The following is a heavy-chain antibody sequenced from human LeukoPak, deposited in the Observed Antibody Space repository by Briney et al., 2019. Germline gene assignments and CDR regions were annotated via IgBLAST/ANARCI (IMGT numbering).Heavy chain of an antibody. J-gene: IGHJ4*02. CDR2: IYYSGST. CDR3: ARAEAVAGSGY. Sequence: SETLSLTCTVSGDSISIYYWSWIRQPPGKGLEWIGYIYYSGSTKYNPSLKSRLTISVDTSKNQFSLNLSSVTAADTAVYYCARAEAVAGSGYWGQGTLVTVSS. V-gene: IGHV4-59*08. D-gene: IGHD6-19*01. CDR1: GDSISIYY.